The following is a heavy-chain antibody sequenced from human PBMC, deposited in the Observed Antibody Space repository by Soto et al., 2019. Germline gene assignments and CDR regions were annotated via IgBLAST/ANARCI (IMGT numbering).Heavy chain of an antibody. J-gene: IGHJ4*02. D-gene: IGHD3-10*01. V-gene: IGHV3-23*01. CDR3: AKKVNYGSGSQYFDY. CDR2: FRTGGDDGST. CDR1: GFTLSSYS. Sequence: GGSLRLSCAASGFTLSSYSMSWVRQAPGKGPEWVSGFRTGGDDGSTYYADSVKGRFTISRDNSKNTLFLQMNSLGVEDTAIYYCAKKVNYGSGSQYFDYWGQGTVVTVPS.